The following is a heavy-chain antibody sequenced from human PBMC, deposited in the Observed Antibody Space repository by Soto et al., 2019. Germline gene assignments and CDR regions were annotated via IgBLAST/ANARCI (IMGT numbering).Heavy chain of an antibody. CDR3: ARGDFYDGNFDY. CDR1: GGSISSSGYS. J-gene: IGHJ4*02. D-gene: IGHD3-22*01. V-gene: IGHV4-30-2*01. Sequence: PSETLSLTCAVSGGSISSSGYSWSWIRQPPGKGPEWIGYFYHSGSTYYNPSLKSRVTISVDRSKSQFSLKLTSVTAADTAVYYCARGDFYDGNFDYWGQGTLVTVSS. CDR2: FYHSGST.